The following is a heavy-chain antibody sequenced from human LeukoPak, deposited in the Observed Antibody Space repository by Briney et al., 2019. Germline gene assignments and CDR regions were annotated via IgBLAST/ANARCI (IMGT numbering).Heavy chain of an antibody. CDR3: ASSSRDGYNLEIDY. J-gene: IGHJ4*02. V-gene: IGHV4-59*01. Sequence: SETLSLTCTVSGGSISSYYWSWIRQPPGKGLEWTGYIYYSGSTNYNPSLKSRVTISVDTSKNQFSLKLSSVTAADTAVYYCASSSRDGYNLEIDYWGQGTLVIVSS. CDR1: GGSISSYY. D-gene: IGHD5-24*01. CDR2: IYYSGST.